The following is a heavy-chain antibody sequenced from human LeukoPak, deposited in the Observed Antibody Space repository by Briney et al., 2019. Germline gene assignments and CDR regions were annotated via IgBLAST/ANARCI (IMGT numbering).Heavy chain of an antibody. J-gene: IGHJ4*02. CDR3: ARDYSNAWAFDY. Sequence: ASVKVSCKASGYTFTNYFIHWVRQAPGQGLEWMGIINPSGGSTSYAQKFQGTVTMTRDTSTNTVYMELSSLRSEDTAVYYCARDYSNAWAFDYWGQGTLVTVSS. D-gene: IGHD4-11*01. CDR2: INPSGGST. V-gene: IGHV1-46*01. CDR1: GYTFTNYF.